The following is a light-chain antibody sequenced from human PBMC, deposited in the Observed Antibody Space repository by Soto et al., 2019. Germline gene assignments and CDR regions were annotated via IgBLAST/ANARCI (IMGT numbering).Light chain of an antibody. V-gene: IGLV3-21*04. CDR1: NVGTKS. CDR3: QVWDSSSDHYV. J-gene: IGLJ1*01. Sequence: SSVLTQPPSVSVAPGETARITCGGNNVGTKSVHWYQQRPGQAPVLVVYYDDDRPSGIPERFSGSKSGNTATLTISRVVAGDEADYYCQVWDSSSDHYVFGTGTKLTVL. CDR2: YDD.